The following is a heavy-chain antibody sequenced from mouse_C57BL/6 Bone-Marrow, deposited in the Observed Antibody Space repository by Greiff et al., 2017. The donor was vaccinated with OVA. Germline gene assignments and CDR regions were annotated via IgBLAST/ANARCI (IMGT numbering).Heavy chain of an antibody. J-gene: IGHJ1*03. CDR3: ARQNGNYTSWYFDV. CDR2: INSDGGST. CDR1: EYEFPSHD. Sequence: EVHLVESGGGLVQPGESLKLSCESNEYEFPSHDMSWVRKTPEKRLELVAAINSDGGSTYYPDTMERRFIISRDNTKKTLYLQMSSLRSEDTALYYCARQNGNYTSWYFDVWGTGTTVTVSS. V-gene: IGHV5-2*01. D-gene: IGHD2-1*01.